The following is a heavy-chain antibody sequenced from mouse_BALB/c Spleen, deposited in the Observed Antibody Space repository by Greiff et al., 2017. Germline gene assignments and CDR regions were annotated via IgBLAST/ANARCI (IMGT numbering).Heavy chain of an antibody. CDR3: ARQERRSPFVDN. CDR1: GFTFSDYY. V-gene: IGHV5-4*02. D-gene: IGHD1-1*01. Sequence: EVKLVESGGGLVKPGGSLKLSCAASGFTFSDYYMYWVRQTPEKRLEWVATISDGGSYTYYPDSVKGRFTISRDNAKNNLYLQMSSLKSEDTAMYYCARQERRSPFVDNWGQGTTLTVSS. J-gene: IGHJ2*01. CDR2: ISDGGSYT.